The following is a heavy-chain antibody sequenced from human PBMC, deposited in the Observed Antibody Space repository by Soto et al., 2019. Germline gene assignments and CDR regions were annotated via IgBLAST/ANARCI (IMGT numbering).Heavy chain of an antibody. CDR1: GGSISSSSYY. Sequence: SETLSLTCTVSGGSISSSSYYWGWIRQPPGKGLEWIGSIYYSGSTYYNPSLKSRVTISVDTSKNQFSLKLSSVTAADTAVYYCARAAMWVEYYFDYWGQGTLVTVSS. D-gene: IGHD6-25*01. CDR2: IYYSGST. J-gene: IGHJ4*02. CDR3: ARAAMWVEYYFDY. V-gene: IGHV4-39*01.